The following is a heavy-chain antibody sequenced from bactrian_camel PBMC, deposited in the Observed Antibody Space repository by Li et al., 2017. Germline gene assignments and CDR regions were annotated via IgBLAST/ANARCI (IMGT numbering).Heavy chain of an antibody. CDR1: GFTNDDPE. V-gene: IGHV3S55*01. D-gene: IGHD2*01. CDR3: AARRCWTPDYNT. Sequence: QVQLVESGGGSVQAGGSLRLSCTASGFTNDDPEVGWYRQAPGNECEPVATITSDGSTTYADAVKGRFTISKYNPKNTLYLQMNDLKPEDTAMYYCAARRCWTPDYNTWGQGTQVTVS. J-gene: IGHJ4*01. CDR2: ITSDGST.